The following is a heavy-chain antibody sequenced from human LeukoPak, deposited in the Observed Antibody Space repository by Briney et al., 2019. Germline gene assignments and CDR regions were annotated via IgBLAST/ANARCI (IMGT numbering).Heavy chain of an antibody. CDR2: INHSGST. D-gene: IGHD1-26*01. CDR3: ARGGGSYYY. CDR1: GGSISSSSYY. V-gene: IGHV4-39*07. Sequence: PSETLSLTCTVSGGSISSSSYYWGWIRQPPGKGLEWIGEINHSGSTNYNPSLKSRVTISVDTSKNQFSLKLSSVTAADTAVYYCARGGGSYYYWGQGTLVTVSS. J-gene: IGHJ4*02.